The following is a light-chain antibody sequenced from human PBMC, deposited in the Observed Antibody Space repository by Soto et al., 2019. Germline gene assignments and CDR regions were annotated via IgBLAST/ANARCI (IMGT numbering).Light chain of an antibody. CDR2: DNN. V-gene: IGLV1-51*01. Sequence: QSALTQPPSVSAAPGQRVTISCSGSSSNIGNKYVSWYQQLPGRAPKLLIYDNNKRPSGIPDRFSGSKSGTSATLGITGLQTGDEADYYCGTWDSSLSAVVFGGGTKVTVL. CDR1: SSNIGNKY. J-gene: IGLJ2*01. CDR3: GTWDSSLSAVV.